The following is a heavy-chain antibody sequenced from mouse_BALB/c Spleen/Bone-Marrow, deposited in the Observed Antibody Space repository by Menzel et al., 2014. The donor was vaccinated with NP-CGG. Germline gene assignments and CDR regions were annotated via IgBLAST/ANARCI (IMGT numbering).Heavy chain of an antibody. D-gene: IGHD2-3*01. CDR2: IIPSNGRT. V-gene: IGHV1S81*02. J-gene: IGHJ1*01. CDR3: ARWLLQYFDV. CDR1: GYTFTSYW. Sequence: QVQLQQPGAELVKPGASVKLTCKASGYTFTSYWMHWVKQRPGQGLEWIGKIIPSNGRTNYNEKFKSRATLTVDKSSNTAYMQLSSLTSEDSAVYYCARWLLQYFDVWGAGTTVTVSS.